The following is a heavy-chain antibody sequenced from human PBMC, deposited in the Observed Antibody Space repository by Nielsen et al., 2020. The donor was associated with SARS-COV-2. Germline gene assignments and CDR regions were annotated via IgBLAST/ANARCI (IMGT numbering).Heavy chain of an antibody. CDR3: ARDHCTYYYYYGMDV. CDR2: ISYDGSNK. Sequence: GGSLRLSCAGSGFTFSTYTMHWVRQAPGKGLEWVAVISYDGSNKYYADSVKGRFTISRDNSKNTLYLQMNSLRAEDTAVYYCARDHCTYYYYYGMDVWGQGTTVTVSS. CDR1: GFTFSTYT. V-gene: IGHV3-30-3*01. D-gene: IGHD2-2*01. J-gene: IGHJ6*02.